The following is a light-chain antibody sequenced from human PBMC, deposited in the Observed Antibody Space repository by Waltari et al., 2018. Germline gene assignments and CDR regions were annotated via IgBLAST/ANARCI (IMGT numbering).Light chain of an antibody. Sequence: QSALTQPRSVSGSPGQSVTISCTGPSSDVGGYNYVSWYQQYPGKAPRVVIYDVSKRPSGVPDRFSGSKSGNTASLTISGLQAEDEADYYCCSYAGAYTFVFGTGTKVTVL. CDR2: DVS. J-gene: IGLJ1*01. V-gene: IGLV2-11*01. CDR1: SSDVGGYNY. CDR3: CSYAGAYTFV.